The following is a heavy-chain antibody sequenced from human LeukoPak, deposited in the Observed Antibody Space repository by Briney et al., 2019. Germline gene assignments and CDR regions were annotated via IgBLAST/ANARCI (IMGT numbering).Heavy chain of an antibody. J-gene: IGHJ4*02. Sequence: GVLRLSCAASGFTFSHFWMTWVRQAPGKGLEWVANIKQDGSEKYYVDSVKGRFTISRDNAENSLYLQMNSLRAEDTAVYYCASRVYYYGSGTRIIWGQGTLVTVSS. CDR3: ASRVYYYGSGTRII. V-gene: IGHV3-7*01. D-gene: IGHD3-10*01. CDR1: GFTFSHFW. CDR2: IKQDGSEK.